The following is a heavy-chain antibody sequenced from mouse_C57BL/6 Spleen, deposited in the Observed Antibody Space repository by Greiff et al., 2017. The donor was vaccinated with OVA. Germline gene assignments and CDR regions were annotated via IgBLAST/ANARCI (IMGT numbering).Heavy chain of an antibody. CDR1: GYTFTSYW. Sequence: QVQLKQPGAELVKPGASVKLSCKASGYTFTSYWMHWVKQRPGRGLEWIGRIDPNSGGTKYNEKFKSKATLTVDKPSSTAYMQLSSLTSEDSAVYYCARERDRYWYFDVWGTGTTVTVSS. CDR2: IDPNSGGT. CDR3: ARERDRYWYFDV. V-gene: IGHV1-72*01. J-gene: IGHJ1*03. D-gene: IGHD3-3*01.